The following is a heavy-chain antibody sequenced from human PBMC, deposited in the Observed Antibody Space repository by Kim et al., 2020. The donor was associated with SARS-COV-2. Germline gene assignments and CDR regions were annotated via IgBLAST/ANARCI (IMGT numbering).Heavy chain of an antibody. CDR1: GGTFSSYA. Sequence: SVKVSCKASGGTFSSYAISWVRQAPGQGLEWMGGIIPIFGTANYAQKFQGRVTITADESTSTAYMELSSLRSEDTAVYYCAIPCTMITGRFTYYGMDVWGQGTTVTVSS. CDR2: IIPIFGTA. J-gene: IGHJ6*02. D-gene: IGHD3-22*01. CDR3: AIPCTMITGRFTYYGMDV. V-gene: IGHV1-69*13.